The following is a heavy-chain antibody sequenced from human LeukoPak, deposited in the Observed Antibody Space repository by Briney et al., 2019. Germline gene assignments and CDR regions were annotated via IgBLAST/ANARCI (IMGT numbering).Heavy chain of an antibody. V-gene: IGHV4-59*01. CDR3: ASNSYCTNGVCFPRGWFDP. D-gene: IGHD2-8*01. CDR1: GGSISSYY. Sequence: SETLSLTCTVSGGSISSYYWSWIRQPPGKGLEWIGYIYYSGSTNYNPSLKSRVTISVDTSKNQFSLKLSSVTAADTAVYYCASNSYCTNGVCFPRGWFDPWGQGTLVTVSS. CDR2: IYYSGST. J-gene: IGHJ5*02.